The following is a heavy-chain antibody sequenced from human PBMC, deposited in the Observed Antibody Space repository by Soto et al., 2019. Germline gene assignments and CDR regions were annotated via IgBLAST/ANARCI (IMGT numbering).Heavy chain of an antibody. CDR3: AREGYCSSGSCALYSHDFFGMDV. V-gene: IGHV1-18*01. Sequence: ASVEVSCKASHYSFARYGISWVRQAPGQGLEWMGWISTYNSNTKYAQKFQGRVTMTTDTPTSTAYMNLRSLTSDDTAVYYCAREGYCSSGSCALYSHDFFGMDVWGQGTTVTV. D-gene: IGHD2-15*01. CDR1: HYSFARYG. CDR2: ISTYNSNT. J-gene: IGHJ6*02.